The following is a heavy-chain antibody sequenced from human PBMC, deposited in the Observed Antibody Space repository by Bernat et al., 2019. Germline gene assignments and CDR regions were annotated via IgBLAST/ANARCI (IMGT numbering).Heavy chain of an antibody. Sequence: QVQLVESGGGVVQPGRSLRLSCAASGFTFSSYGMHWVRQAPGKGLDWVAVISYDGSDKYYADSVKGRFTISRDNSKSTLYLQMNIMRAEDTAVYYCSKAADYYGSGCHEYWGQGTLVTVSS. V-gene: IGHV3-30*18. CDR3: SKAADYYGSGCHEY. J-gene: IGHJ4*02. D-gene: IGHD3-10*01. CDR1: GFTFSSYG. CDR2: ISYDGSDK.